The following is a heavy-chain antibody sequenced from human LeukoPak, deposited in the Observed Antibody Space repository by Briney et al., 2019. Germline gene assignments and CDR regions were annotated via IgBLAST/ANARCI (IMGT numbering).Heavy chain of an antibody. CDR2: IYYNGKT. CDR3: ARLLDNDSSGDPDTFDM. CDR1: GGSMSRHY. Sequence: PSETLSLTCSVSGGSMSRHYWSWIRQPPGKGLEWIGYIYYNGKTYYNPSLQSRVTISIDTSKNLFSLKLTSVTAADTAEYSCARLLDNDSSGDPDTFDMWGQGTMVTVSS. D-gene: IGHD3-22*01. J-gene: IGHJ3*02. V-gene: IGHV4-59*11.